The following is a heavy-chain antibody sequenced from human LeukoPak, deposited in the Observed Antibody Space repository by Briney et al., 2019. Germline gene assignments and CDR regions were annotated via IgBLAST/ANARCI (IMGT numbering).Heavy chain of an antibody. Sequence: PGGSLRLSCAASGFSFSSHAMSWVRRAPGKGLEWVSGLKNGATTYYADSVKGRFTISRDNSKNTLDLQMNSLRAEDTAIYYCAKVKDSYYYYGMDVWGQGTTVTVSS. J-gene: IGHJ6*02. V-gene: IGHV3-23*01. CDR3: AKVKDSYYYYGMDV. CDR1: GFSFSSHA. D-gene: IGHD2-15*01. CDR2: LKNGATT.